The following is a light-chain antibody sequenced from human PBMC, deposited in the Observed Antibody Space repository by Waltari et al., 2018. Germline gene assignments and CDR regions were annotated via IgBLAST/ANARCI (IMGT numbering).Light chain of an antibody. CDR2: ARY. CDR1: SSNIGAGFE. CDR3: QSYDSSLSGRV. J-gene: IGLJ3*02. V-gene: IGLV1-40*01. Sequence: QSVLTQPPSVSGAPGQRVTISCTGTSSNIGAGFEVFWYQQLPGSAPKLLIFARYTRSSGVPDRISGSTSVTSASLAITGLQAEDEADYYCQSYDSSLSGRVFGGGTRLTVL.